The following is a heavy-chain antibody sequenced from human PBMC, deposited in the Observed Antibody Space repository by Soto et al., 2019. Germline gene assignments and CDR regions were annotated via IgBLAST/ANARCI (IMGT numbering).Heavy chain of an antibody. D-gene: IGHD3-3*01. V-gene: IGHV4-61*01. CDR1: GGSVSSGSYY. J-gene: IGHJ6*02. CDR3: ARENKAIFGVDPYYYYGMDV. CDR2: IYYSGST. Sequence: QVQLQESVPGLVKPSETLSLTCTVSGGSVSSGSYYWSWIRQPPGKGLEWMGYIYYSGSTTYNPSLKSRVSISVDTSKSQCTLKLSSVTDADTAVYYCARENKAIFGVDPYYYYGMDVWGQGTTVTVSS.